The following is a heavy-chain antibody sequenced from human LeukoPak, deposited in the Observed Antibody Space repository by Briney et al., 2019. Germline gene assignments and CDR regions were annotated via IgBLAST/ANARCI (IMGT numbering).Heavy chain of an antibody. CDR3: ARSIAAAGYLDY. J-gene: IGHJ4*02. V-gene: IGHV3-74*01. CDR1: GFTFSSYW. CDR2: IHLDGTTT. Sequence: GGSLRLSCVASGFTFSSYWMHWVRQAPGKGLVWVSRIHLDGTTTTYADSVRGRFTISRDNAKNTLYLQMNSLRAEDTAVYYCARSIAAAGYLDYWGQGTLVTVSS. D-gene: IGHD6-13*01.